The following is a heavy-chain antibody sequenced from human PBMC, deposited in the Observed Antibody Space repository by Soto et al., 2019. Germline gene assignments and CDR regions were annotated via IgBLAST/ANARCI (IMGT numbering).Heavy chain of an antibody. D-gene: IGHD3-16*02. J-gene: IGHJ4*02. V-gene: IGHV3-48*01. CDR3: ARGNDYIWGSYRSPLGY. Sequence: GGSLRLSCAASGFTFSSYSMNWVRQAPGKGLEWVSYISSSSSTIYYADSVKGRFTISRDNAKNSLYLQMNSLRAEDTAVYYCARGNDYIWGSYRSPLGYWGQGTLVTVSS. CDR2: ISSSSSTI. CDR1: GFTFSSYS.